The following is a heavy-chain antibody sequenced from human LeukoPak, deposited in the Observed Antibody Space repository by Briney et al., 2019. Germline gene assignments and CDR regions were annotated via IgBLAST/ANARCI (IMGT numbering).Heavy chain of an antibody. Sequence: VKISRKVSGYTFTDYYMHWVQQAPGKGLEWMGLVDPEDGETIYAEKFQGRVNITADTSTDTAYMELSSLRSEDTAVYYCATGDVLRYFMLDYWGQGTLVTVSS. CDR1: GYTFTDYY. CDR3: ATGDVLRYFMLDY. D-gene: IGHD3-9*01. CDR2: VDPEDGET. J-gene: IGHJ4*02. V-gene: IGHV1-69-2*01.